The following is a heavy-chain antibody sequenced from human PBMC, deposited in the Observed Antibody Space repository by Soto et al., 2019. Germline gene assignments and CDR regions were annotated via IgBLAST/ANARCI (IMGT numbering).Heavy chain of an antibody. CDR3: ARDTHVAFWSGYYRDY. CDR1: GFTFSSYS. Sequence: EVQLVESGGGLVQPGGSLRLSCAASGFTFSSYSMNWVRQAPGKGLEWVSYISSSSSTIYYADSVKGRFTISRDNAKNSLYLQMNSLRDEDTAVYYCARDTHVAFWSGYYRDYWGQGTLVTVSS. CDR2: ISSSSSTI. V-gene: IGHV3-48*02. D-gene: IGHD3-3*01. J-gene: IGHJ4*02.